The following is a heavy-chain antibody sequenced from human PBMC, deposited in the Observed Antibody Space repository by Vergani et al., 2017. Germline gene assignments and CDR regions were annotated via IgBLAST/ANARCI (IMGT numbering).Heavy chain of an antibody. CDR1: GFTFSNSA. J-gene: IGHJ4*02. CDR3: YTDYHDY. V-gene: IGHV3-15*01. D-gene: IGHD2-2*02. Sequence: EVQLLESGGGLVQSGGSLRLSCAASGFTFSNSAVSWVRQAPGKGLEWIGRIRSKNDGGTADYAAPLKGRFTISRDDSKDSAFLLVNNLKTEDTAVYFCYTDYHDYWGQGTLVTVSS. CDR2: IRSKNDGGTA.